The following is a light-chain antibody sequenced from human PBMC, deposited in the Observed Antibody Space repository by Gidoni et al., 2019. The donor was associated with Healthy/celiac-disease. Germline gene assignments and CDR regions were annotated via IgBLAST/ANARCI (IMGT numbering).Light chain of an antibody. Sequence: QSALTQPASVSGSPGQAITIHCTGTSSDVGGYKSVSWSQQHPGKAPKLMIHEVSNRPSGVSNRFAGSKSGNTASLTISGLQAEDEADYYCSSYTSSTPYVFGTGTKVTVL. CDR1: SSDVGGYKS. V-gene: IGLV2-14*01. CDR2: EVS. J-gene: IGLJ1*01. CDR3: SSYTSSTPYV.